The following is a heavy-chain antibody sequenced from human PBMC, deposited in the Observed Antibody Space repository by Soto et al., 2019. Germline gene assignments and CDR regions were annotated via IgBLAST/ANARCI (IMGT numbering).Heavy chain of an antibody. Sequence: PSETLSLTCAVYGGSFSGYYWSWIRQPPGKGLEWIGEINHSGSTNYNPSLKSRVTISVDTSKNQFSLKLSSVTAADTAVYYCAREYCSGGSCYPHDAFDIWGQGTMVTVS. CDR2: INHSGST. V-gene: IGHV4-34*01. CDR3: AREYCSGGSCYPHDAFDI. J-gene: IGHJ3*02. D-gene: IGHD2-15*01. CDR1: GGSFSGYY.